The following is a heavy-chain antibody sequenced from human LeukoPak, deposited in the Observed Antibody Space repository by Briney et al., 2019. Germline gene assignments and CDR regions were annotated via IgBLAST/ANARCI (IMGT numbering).Heavy chain of an antibody. CDR1: SYTFTSYG. CDR2: ISAYNGNT. D-gene: IGHD3-10*01. Sequence: VASVKVSCKASSYTFTSYGISWVRQAPGQGLEWMGWISAYNGNTNYAQKLQGRVTMTTDTSTSTAYMELRSLRSDDTAVYYCARVGIRITMVRGWFDPWGQGTLVTVSS. CDR3: ARVGIRITMVRGWFDP. V-gene: IGHV1-18*01. J-gene: IGHJ5*02.